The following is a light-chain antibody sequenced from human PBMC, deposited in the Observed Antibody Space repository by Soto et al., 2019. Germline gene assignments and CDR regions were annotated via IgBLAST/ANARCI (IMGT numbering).Light chain of an antibody. Sequence: DIQMTQSPSSLSASVEDRVTITCRASQSIRNYLSWYHQKPGKAPELLLFAASFLQSGVPSRFSGSGSGTEFTLNVSSLQPEDSGTYYCQQSFTFPYSFGSGTKLVI. V-gene: IGKV1-39*01. CDR1: QSIRNY. CDR2: AAS. CDR3: QQSFTFPYS. J-gene: IGKJ2*01.